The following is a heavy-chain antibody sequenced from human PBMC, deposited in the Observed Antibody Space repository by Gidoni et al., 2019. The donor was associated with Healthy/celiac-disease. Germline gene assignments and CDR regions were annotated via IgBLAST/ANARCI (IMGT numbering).Heavy chain of an antibody. Sequence: QVQLVESGGGVVQPGRSLSLSCAASGFTFSSYAMHWVRQAPGKGLEWVAVISYDGSNKYYADSVKGRFTISRDNSKNTLYLQMNSLRAEDTAVYYCARERIAVADAEVFDYWGQGTLVTVSS. J-gene: IGHJ4*02. V-gene: IGHV3-30-3*01. CDR2: ISYDGSNK. CDR3: ARERIAVADAEVFDY. D-gene: IGHD6-19*01. CDR1: GFTFSSYA.